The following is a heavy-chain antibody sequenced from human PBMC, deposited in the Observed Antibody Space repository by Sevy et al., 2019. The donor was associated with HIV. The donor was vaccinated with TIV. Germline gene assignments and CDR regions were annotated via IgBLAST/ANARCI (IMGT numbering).Heavy chain of an antibody. CDR3: AGGSDSGGGYDVLYYYMDV. CDR1: GFTFSSYS. Sequence: GGSLRLSCAASGFTFSSYSMNWVRQAPGKGLEWVSYISSSSSTIYYADSVKGRFTISRDNAKNSLYLQMNSLRDEDTVGYYCAGGSDSGGGYDVLYYYMDVWGKGTTVTVSS. J-gene: IGHJ6*03. V-gene: IGHV3-48*02. CDR2: ISSSSSTI. D-gene: IGHD6-19*01.